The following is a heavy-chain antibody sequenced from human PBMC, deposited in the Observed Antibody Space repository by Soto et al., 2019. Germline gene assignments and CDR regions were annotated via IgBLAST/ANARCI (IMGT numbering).Heavy chain of an antibody. D-gene: IGHD2-2*01. CDR1: GGTFSNYA. Sequence: QVQLVQSGAEVRKPGSSVTVSCKASGGTFSNYAISWVRQAPGQGLEWMGGIIPIVGTGSYAQKFQGRVTITADEPTTTAYMELSSLRFEDTAVYYGARVVILVPTASTHYYYQMDVWGPGTTVTVSS. CDR2: IIPIVGTG. J-gene: IGHJ6*02. CDR3: ARVVILVPTASTHYYYQMDV. V-gene: IGHV1-69*19.